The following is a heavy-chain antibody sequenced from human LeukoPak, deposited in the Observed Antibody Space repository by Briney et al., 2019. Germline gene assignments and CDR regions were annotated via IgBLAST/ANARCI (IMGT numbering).Heavy chain of an antibody. CDR1: GGSISSYY. D-gene: IGHD2-2*01. Sequence: SSETLSLTCTVSGGSISSYYWSWIRQPAGKGLEWIGRIYTSGSTNYNPSLKSRVPMSVDTSKNQFSLKLSSVTAADTAVYYCAREVTYCSSTSCRVFDPWGQGTLVTVSS. CDR3: AREVTYCSSTSCRVFDP. CDR2: IYTSGST. V-gene: IGHV4-4*07. J-gene: IGHJ5*02.